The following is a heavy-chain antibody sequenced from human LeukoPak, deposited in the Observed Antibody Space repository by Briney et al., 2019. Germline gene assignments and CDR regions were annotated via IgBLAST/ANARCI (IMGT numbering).Heavy chain of an antibody. D-gene: IGHD6-19*01. J-gene: IGHJ4*02. V-gene: IGHV3-23*01. CDR2: VDGGGGGT. CDR1: GFTLSSYA. Sequence: GGSLRLSCAASGFTLSSYAMTWVRQAPGRGLEWVSSVDGGGGGTYYADSVKGRFTISRDNSKDTLYLQMNSLRAEDTAVYYCARDRSQWLVAGGDYWGQGTLVTVSS. CDR3: ARDRSQWLVAGGDY.